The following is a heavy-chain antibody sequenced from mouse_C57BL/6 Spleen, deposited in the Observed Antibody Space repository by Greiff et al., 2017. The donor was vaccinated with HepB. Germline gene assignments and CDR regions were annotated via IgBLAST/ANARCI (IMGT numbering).Heavy chain of an antibody. J-gene: IGHJ3*01. CDR2: IDPETGGT. V-gene: IGHV1-15*01. Sequence: QVQLKESGAELVRPGASVTLSCKASGYTFTDYDMHWVKQTPVHGLEWIGAIDPETGGTAYNQKFKGKAILTADKSSSTAYMELRSLTSEDSAVYYCTSGGFSWFAYWGQGTLVTVSA. CDR1: GYTFTDYD. CDR3: TSGGFSWFAY.